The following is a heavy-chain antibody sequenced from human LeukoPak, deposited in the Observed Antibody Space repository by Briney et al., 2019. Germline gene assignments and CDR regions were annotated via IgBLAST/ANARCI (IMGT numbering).Heavy chain of an antibody. J-gene: IGHJ4*02. D-gene: IGHD2-2*01. CDR2: ISAYNGNT. Sequence: ASVKVSCKASGYTFTNYGISWVRQAPGQGLEWMGRISAYNGNTDYVQKLQGRVTMTTDTSTTTAYMELRSLRSDDTAVYYCARDVGYCSSTSCSRGDYWGQGTLVTVSS. V-gene: IGHV1-18*01. CDR3: ARDVGYCSSTSCSRGDY. CDR1: GYTFTNYG.